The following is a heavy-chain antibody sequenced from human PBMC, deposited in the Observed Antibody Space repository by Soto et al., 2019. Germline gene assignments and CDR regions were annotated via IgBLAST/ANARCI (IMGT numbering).Heavy chain of an antibody. CDR1: GASISSSY. CDR2: VHHSGTP. CDR3: AGDLYLRTGPWGMDV. D-gene: IGHD3-9*01. J-gene: IGHJ6*02. V-gene: IGHV4-59*01. Sequence: PSETLSLTCTVSGASISSSYWSWLRQSPGKGLEWIGYVHHSGTPNYNHSLKSRVTISMDTSYNRLSLKLRSVTAADTAVYYCAGDLYLRTGPWGMDVWGQGTTVTV.